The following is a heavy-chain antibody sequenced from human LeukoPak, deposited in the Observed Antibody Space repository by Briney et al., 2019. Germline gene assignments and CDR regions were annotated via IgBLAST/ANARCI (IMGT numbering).Heavy chain of an antibody. CDR3: ARVGNFDY. CDR1: GFTFSGYE. J-gene: IGHJ4*02. Sequence: GGSPRLSCEVSGFTFSGYEMNWVRQAPGKGLEWVSYISGSGTTIYYADSVKGRFTISRDNAKNSLYLQMNSLRAEDTAVYYCARVGNFDYWGQGTLVTVSS. CDR2: ISGSGTTI. V-gene: IGHV3-48*03.